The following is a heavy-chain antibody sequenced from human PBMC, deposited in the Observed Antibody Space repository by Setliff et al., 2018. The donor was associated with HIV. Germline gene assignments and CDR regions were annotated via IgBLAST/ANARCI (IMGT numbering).Heavy chain of an antibody. CDR2: ISAYNGNT. Sequence: ASVKVSCKASGYTFTSYGISWVRQAPGQGLEWMGWISAYNGNTNYAQKLQGRVTMTTDTSTSAAYMELRSLRSDDTAVYYCARDPYSSSWNRIDAFDIWGQGTMVTVSS. J-gene: IGHJ3*02. V-gene: IGHV1-18*01. CDR1: GYTFTSYG. D-gene: IGHD6-13*01. CDR3: ARDPYSSSWNRIDAFDI.